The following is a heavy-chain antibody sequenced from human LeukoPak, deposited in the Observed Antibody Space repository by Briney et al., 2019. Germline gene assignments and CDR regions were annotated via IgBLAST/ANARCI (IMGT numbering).Heavy chain of an antibody. CDR3: ARDGRYYYAFDI. Sequence: SQTLSLTCAVSGGSISSGGYSWSWIRQPPGKGLEWIGYIYYSGSTYYNPSLKSRATVSVDTSKNQFSLKLSSVTAADTAVYYCARDGRYYYAFDIWGQGTMVTVSS. CDR1: GGSISSGGYS. D-gene: IGHD1-26*01. J-gene: IGHJ3*02. CDR2: IYYSGST. V-gene: IGHV4-30-4*07.